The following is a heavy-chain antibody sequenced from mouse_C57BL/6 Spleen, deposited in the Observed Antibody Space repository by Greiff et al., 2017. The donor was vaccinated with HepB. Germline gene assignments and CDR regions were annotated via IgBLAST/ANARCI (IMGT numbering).Heavy chain of an antibody. CDR3: ARGQGSPYRRDFDY. V-gene: IGHV1-69*01. Sequence: QVQLQQPGAELVMPGASVKLSCKASGYTFTSYWMHWVKQRPGQGLEWIGEIDPSDSYTNYNQKFKGKSTLTVDKSSSTAYMQLSSLTSEDSAVYYGARGQGSPYRRDFDYWGQGTTLTVSS. CDR1: GYTFTSYW. J-gene: IGHJ2*01. CDR2: IDPSDSYT. D-gene: IGHD3-3*01.